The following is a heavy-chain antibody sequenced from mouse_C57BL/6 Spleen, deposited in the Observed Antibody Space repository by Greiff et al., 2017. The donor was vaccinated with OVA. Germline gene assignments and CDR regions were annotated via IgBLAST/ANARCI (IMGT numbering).Heavy chain of an antibody. Sequence: EVMLVESGAGLVKPGGSLKLSCAASGFTFTSYAMSWVRQTPEKRLEWVAYISSGGDYIYYADTVKGRFTISIANASNTLYLQKSSLKSEETAMYYCTRATTGVDKGRYAMDYWGQGTSVTVSA. V-gene: IGHV5-9-1*02. CDR1: GFTFTSYA. CDR3: TRATTGVDKGRYAMDY. D-gene: IGHD1-1*01. J-gene: IGHJ4*01. CDR2: ISSGGDYI.